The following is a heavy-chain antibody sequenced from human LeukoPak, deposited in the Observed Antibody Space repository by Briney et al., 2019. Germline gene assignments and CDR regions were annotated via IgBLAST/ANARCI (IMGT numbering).Heavy chain of an antibody. D-gene: IGHD3-3*01. V-gene: IGHV4-31*03. J-gene: IGHJ4*02. CDR1: GGSISSGGYY. Sequence: PSETLSLTCTVSGGSISSGGYYWSWIRQHPGKGLEWIGYIYYSGSTYYNPSLKSRVTISVDTSKNQFSLKLSSVTAADTAVYYCARGGTIFGFIDYWGQGTLVTVSS. CDR2: IYYSGST. CDR3: ARGGTIFGFIDY.